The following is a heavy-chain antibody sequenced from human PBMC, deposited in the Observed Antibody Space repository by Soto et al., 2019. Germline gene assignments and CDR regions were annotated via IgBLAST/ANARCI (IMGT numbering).Heavy chain of an antibody. J-gene: IGHJ2*01. Sequence: ASVKVSCKASGYTFTSYAMHWVRQAPGQRLEWMGWINAGNGNTKYSQKFQGRVTITRDTSASTAYMELSSLRSEDTAVYYCARELVAAAGPNWYFDLWGRGTLVTVPS. V-gene: IGHV1-3*01. CDR3: ARELVAAAGPNWYFDL. D-gene: IGHD6-13*01. CDR1: GYTFTSYA. CDR2: INAGNGNT.